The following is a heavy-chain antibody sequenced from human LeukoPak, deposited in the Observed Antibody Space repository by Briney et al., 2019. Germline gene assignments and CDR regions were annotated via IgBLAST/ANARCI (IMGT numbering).Heavy chain of an antibody. CDR2: IYYSGST. CDR1: GGSISSGDYY. CDR3: ARVRGIRFLEWLSFDY. Sequence: PSETLSLTCTVSGGSISSGDYYWSWIRQPPGTGLEWIGYIYYSGSTYYNPSLKSRVTISVDTSKNQFSLKLSSVTAADTAVYYCARVRGIRFLEWLSFDYWGQGTLVTVSS. V-gene: IGHV4-30-4*01. J-gene: IGHJ4*02. D-gene: IGHD3-3*01.